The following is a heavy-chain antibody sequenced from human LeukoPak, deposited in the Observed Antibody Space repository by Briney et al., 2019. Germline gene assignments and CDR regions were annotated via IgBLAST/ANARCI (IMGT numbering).Heavy chain of an antibody. CDR1: GGSISSGDYY. Sequence: PSETLSLTCTVSGGSISSGDYYWSWIRQPPGKGLEWIGYIYYSGSTYYNPSLKSRVTISGDTSKNQFSLKLSSVTAADTAVYYCARYDSTDPYFDYWGQGTLVTVSS. CDR3: ARYDSTDPYFDY. J-gene: IGHJ4*02. V-gene: IGHV4-30-4*01. CDR2: IYYSGST. D-gene: IGHD3-22*01.